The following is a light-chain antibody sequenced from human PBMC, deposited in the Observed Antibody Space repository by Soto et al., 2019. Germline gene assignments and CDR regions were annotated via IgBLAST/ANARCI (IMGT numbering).Light chain of an antibody. J-gene: IGKJ5*01. Sequence: EIVLTQSPGNLSLSPGERATLSCRASQSVSSSYLAWYQQKPGQAPRLLIYGASSRATGIPDRFSGSGSGTDFTLTISRLEPEVFAVYYCQQYGSLLPFPFGHGTQL. CDR2: GAS. CDR1: QSVSSSY. V-gene: IGKV3-20*01. CDR3: QQYGSLLPFP.